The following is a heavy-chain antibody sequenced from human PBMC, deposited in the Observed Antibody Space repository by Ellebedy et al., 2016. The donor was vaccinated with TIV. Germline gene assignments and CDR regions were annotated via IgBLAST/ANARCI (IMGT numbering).Heavy chain of an antibody. D-gene: IGHD5-18*01. V-gene: IGHV4-31*03. CDR1: GGSIKSAGYF. CDR3: ARLRYSNYYFDY. CDR2: IYYSGGT. Sequence: MPSETLSLTCTVSGGSIKSAGYFWSWVRQHPERGLEWIGHIYYSGGTDYNPSLQSRVTISVDTSNKQFSLRLNSVTVADTAMYYCARLRYSNYYFDYWGQGILVAVSS. J-gene: IGHJ4*02.